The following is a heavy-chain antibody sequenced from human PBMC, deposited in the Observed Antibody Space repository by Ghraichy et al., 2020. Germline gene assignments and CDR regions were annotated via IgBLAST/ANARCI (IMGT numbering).Heavy chain of an antibody. Sequence: GESLNISCAASGFTFSSYWMSWVRQAPGKGLEWVANIKQDGSEKYYVDSVKGRFTISRDNAKNSLYLQMNSLRAEDTAVYYCARALYYDILTGPDYYYYGMDVWGQGTTVTVSS. D-gene: IGHD3-9*01. V-gene: IGHV3-7*04. J-gene: IGHJ6*02. CDR3: ARALYYDILTGPDYYYYGMDV. CDR1: GFTFSSYW. CDR2: IKQDGSEK.